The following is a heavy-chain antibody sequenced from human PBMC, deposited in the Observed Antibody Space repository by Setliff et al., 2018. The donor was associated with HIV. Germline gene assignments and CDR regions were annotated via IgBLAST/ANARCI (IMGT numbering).Heavy chain of an antibody. CDR2: MYKGGET. V-gene: IGHV3-66*02. Sequence: GGSLRPSCAVSGFTLSDNYMAWVRKAPGKGRGWVALMYKGGETYYADFVKGRLTIARDNSKNTVSLQMTNLGTGDTAVYYCAKGGYGGSYYVADYWGQGTLVTVSS. J-gene: IGHJ4*02. D-gene: IGHD1-26*01. CDR1: GFTLSDNY. CDR3: AKGGYGGSYYVADY.